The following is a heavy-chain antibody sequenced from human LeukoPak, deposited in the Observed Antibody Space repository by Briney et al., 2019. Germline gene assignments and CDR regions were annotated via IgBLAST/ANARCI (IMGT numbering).Heavy chain of an antibody. V-gene: IGHV3-33*01. CDR3: AREKQKYSSGWYCLDY. Sequence: GSLRLSCAASGFTFSTYGLHWVRQAPGKGLEWVALIWYDGSNKYYADSVKGRFTISRDNSKNTLYLQMNSPRAEDTAVYYCAREKQKYSSGWYCLDYWGQGTLVTVSS. CDR1: GFTFSTYG. J-gene: IGHJ4*02. D-gene: IGHD6-19*01. CDR2: IWYDGSNK.